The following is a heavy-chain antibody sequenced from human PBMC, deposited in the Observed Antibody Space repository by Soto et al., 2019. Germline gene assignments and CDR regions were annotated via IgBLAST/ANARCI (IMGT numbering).Heavy chain of an antibody. CDR2: IVP. V-gene: IGHV1-69*01. Sequence: QVHLLQSAAEVKKPGSSVRVSCTVSGGTFGRNTIVWVRQAPEQGLECMGHIVPKYAQKFQGRVTFTADESTTTAYMDLSSLTSEDTAVYFCARDLNWALDYWGQGTLVTVSS. CDR3: ARDLNWALDY. J-gene: IGHJ4*02. CDR1: GGTFGRNT. D-gene: IGHD7-27*01.